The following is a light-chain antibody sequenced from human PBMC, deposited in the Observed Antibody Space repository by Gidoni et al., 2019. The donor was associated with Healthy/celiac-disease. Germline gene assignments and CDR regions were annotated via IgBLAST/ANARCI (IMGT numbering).Light chain of an antibody. V-gene: IGKV1-39*01. CDR1: QSISSY. Sequence: DIQMTQSPSSLSASVGDRVTITCRASQSISSYFNWYQQKPGKAHKLLIYAASSLQSGVPSRFSGSVSGTDFTLTISSLQPEDFATYYCQQSYSTPMYTFGQGTKLEIK. J-gene: IGKJ2*01. CDR3: QQSYSTPMYT. CDR2: AAS.